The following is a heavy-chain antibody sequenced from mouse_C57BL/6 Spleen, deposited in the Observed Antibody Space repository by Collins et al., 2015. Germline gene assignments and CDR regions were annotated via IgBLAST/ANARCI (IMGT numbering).Heavy chain of an antibody. J-gene: IGHJ4*01. Sequence: QVQLQQPGAELVMPGASVKLSCKASGYTFTSYWMHWVKQRPGQGLEWIGEIDPSDSYTNYNQKFKGKSTLTVDKSSSTAYMQLSSLTSEDSAVYYCARTGTAQAKDAMDYWGQGTSVTVSS. V-gene: IGHV1-69*01. CDR1: GYTFTSYW. D-gene: IGHD3-2*02. CDR3: ARTGTAQAKDAMDY. CDR2: IDPSDSYT.